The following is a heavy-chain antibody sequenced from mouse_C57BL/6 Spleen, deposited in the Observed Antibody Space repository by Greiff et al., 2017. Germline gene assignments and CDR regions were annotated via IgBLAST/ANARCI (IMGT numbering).Heavy chain of an antibody. Sequence: QVQLQQSGAELVRPGASVKLSCKASGYTFTDYYINWVKQRPGQGLEWIARIYPGSGNTYYNEKFKGKATLTAEKSSSTAYMQLSSLTSEDSAVYFCARYDYGSSSYAMDYWGQGTSVTVSS. V-gene: IGHV1-76*01. J-gene: IGHJ4*01. CDR1: GYTFTDYY. CDR3: ARYDYGSSSYAMDY. D-gene: IGHD1-1*01. CDR2: IYPGSGNT.